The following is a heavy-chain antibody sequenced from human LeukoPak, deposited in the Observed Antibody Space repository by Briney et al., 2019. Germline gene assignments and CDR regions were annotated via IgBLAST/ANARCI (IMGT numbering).Heavy chain of an antibody. CDR3: ARYPAGNYDSGFDY. D-gene: IGHD5-12*01. J-gene: IGHJ4*02. V-gene: IGHV3-11*06. Sequence: GGSLRLSCAASGFTFTDYYMTWIRQAPGKGLEWVSYITSSGSYTSYADSAKGRFTISRDNANNSLYLQMNSLRAEDTAVYYCARYPAGNYDSGFDYWGQGSLVTVSS. CDR1: GFTFTDYY. CDR2: ITSSGSYT.